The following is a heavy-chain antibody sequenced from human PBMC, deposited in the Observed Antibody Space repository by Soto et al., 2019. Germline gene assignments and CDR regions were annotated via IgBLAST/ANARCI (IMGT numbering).Heavy chain of an antibody. CDR2: INPNSGGT. V-gene: IGHV1-2*04. J-gene: IGHJ6*02. D-gene: IGHD3-22*01. CDR1: GYTFTGYY. CDR3: ARDTYYYESSAPPGYYYYGMDV. Sequence: ASVKVSCKASGYTFTGYYMHWVRQAPGQGLEWMGWINPNSGGTNYAQKFQGWVTMTRDTSISTAYMELSRLRSDDTAVYYCARDTYYYESSAPPGYYYYGMDVWGQGTTVTVSS.